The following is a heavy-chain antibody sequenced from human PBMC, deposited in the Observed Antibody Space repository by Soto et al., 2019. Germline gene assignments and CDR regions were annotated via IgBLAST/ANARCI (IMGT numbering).Heavy chain of an antibody. CDR2: ISGNSGNI. CDR3: VSHSHLFGVALEF. D-gene: IGHD3-3*01. J-gene: IGHJ1*01. CDR1: GFSFNTYA. V-gene: IGHV3-23*01. Sequence: PGGSLRLSCAASGFSFNTYAMSWVRQAPGKGLEWVSSISGNSGNIYYADSVKGRFIISRDNFKNTLYLQMNSLRVADTAVYYCVSHSHLFGVALEFWGQGTMVTVSS.